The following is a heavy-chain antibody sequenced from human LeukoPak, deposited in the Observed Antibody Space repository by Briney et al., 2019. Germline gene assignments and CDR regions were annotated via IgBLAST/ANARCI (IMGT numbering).Heavy chain of an antibody. CDR1: GFTFSSYG. D-gene: IGHD2-15*01. CDR2: IWYDGGNK. J-gene: IGHJ3*02. CDR3: ARGVVVAANDAFDI. Sequence: GRSLRLSCAASGFTFSSYGMHWVRQAPGKGLEWVAVIWYDGGNKYYADSVKGRFTISRDNSKNTLYLQMNSLRAEDTAVYYCARGVVVAANDAFDIWGPGTMVTVSS. V-gene: IGHV3-33*01.